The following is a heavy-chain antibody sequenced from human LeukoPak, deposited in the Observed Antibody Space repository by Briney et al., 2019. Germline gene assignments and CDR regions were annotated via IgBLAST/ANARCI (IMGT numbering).Heavy chain of an antibody. CDR2: IYYSGNA. D-gene: IGHD6-13*01. CDR1: GGSNSSGIYY. J-gene: IGHJ4*02. CDR3: ARHVRQQLPPKAFDY. Sequence: TSETLSLTCTVSGGSNSSGIYYWGWIRQPPGKGLEWIGSIYYSGNAYYNPSLKSRVTISVDTSKNQLSLKLNSVTAADTAVYYRARHVRQQLPPKAFDYWGQGTLVTVSS. V-gene: IGHV4-39*01.